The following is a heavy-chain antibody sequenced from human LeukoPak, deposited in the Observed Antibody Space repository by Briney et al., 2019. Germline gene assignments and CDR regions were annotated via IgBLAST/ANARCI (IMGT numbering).Heavy chain of an antibody. Sequence: PSETLSLTCAVYGGSFSGYYWSWIRQPPGKGLEWIGEINHSGSTNYNPSLKSRVTISVDTSKNQFSLKLSSVTAADTAVYYCARGRHYYGSGSYHPFRAFDIWGQGTMVTVSS. V-gene: IGHV4-34*01. D-gene: IGHD3-10*01. CDR3: ARGRHYYGSGSYHPFRAFDI. CDR2: INHSGST. CDR1: GGSFSGYY. J-gene: IGHJ3*02.